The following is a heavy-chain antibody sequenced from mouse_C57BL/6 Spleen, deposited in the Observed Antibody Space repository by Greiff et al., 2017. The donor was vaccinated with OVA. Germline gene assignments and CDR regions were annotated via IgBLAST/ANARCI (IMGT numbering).Heavy chain of an antibody. CDR3: ARWAQVYFDY. CDR1: GYAFSSSW. CDR2: IYPGDGDT. J-gene: IGHJ2*01. V-gene: IGHV1-82*01. Sequence: QVQLQQSGPELVKPGASVKISCKASGYAFSSSWMNWVKQRPGKGLEWIGRIYPGDGDTNYNGKFKGKATLTADKSSSTAYMQLSSLTSEDSAVYFCARWAQVYFDYWGQGTTLTVSS.